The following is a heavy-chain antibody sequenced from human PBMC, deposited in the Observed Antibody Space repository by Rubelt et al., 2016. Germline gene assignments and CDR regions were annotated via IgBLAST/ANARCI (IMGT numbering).Heavy chain of an antibody. J-gene: IGHJ4*02. CDR3: ARREGYCSSTSCYALDY. D-gene: IGHD2-2*01. CDR2: IYYSGST. Sequence: GKGLEWIGSIYYSGSTYYNPSLKSRVTISVDTSKNQFSLKLSSVTAADTAVYYCARREGYCSSTSCYALDYWGQGTLVTVSS. V-gene: IGHV4-39*01.